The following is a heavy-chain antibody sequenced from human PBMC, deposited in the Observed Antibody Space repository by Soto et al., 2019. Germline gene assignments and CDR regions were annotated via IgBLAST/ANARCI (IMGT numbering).Heavy chain of an antibody. CDR3: ARDLYSNNWPRIFGV. Sequence: EVQLLESGGGLVQPGGSLRLSCAASGFTFGSYAMSWVRQAPGKGLEWVSSVSSIGDSTYYADSVKGRFTISSHNAKNTLYLPLNRLRAEDTAVYYCARDLYSNNWPRIFGVWGQGTRVTVSS. CDR2: VSSIGDST. J-gene: IGHJ4*02. V-gene: IGHV3-23*01. CDR1: GFTFGSYA. D-gene: IGHD6-13*01.